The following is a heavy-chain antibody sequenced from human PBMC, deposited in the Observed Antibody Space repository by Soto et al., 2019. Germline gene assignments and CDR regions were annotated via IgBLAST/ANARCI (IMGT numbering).Heavy chain of an antibody. D-gene: IGHD2-2*01. CDR1: VFTFGNYG. V-gene: IGHV3-23*01. CDR3: AKDLEVGDIVVVPAAPFDY. CDR2: ISSSSRRT. J-gene: IGHJ4*02. Sequence: GALRLSCETSVFTFGNYGMGWVREAPGKGLYWVSGISSSSRRTYYADSVKGRFTISRDNSKNTLYLQMNSLRAEDTAVYYCAKDLEVGDIVVVPAAPFDYWGQGTLVTVSS.